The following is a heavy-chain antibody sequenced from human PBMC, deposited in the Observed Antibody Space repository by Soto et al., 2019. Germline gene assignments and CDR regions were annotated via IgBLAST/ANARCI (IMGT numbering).Heavy chain of an antibody. CDR2: VYWDDDK. D-gene: IGHD5-18*01. J-gene: IGHJ5*02. CDR3: AHKGGFGYPES. V-gene: IGHV2-5*02. Sequence: QITLKESGPMLVKPTQALTLTCTCSGFSLTTSGVGVGWIRQPPGKALEWLALVYWDDDKRYSPSLTNRLTLSRDTSKNQVVLTLTNVDPTDTGTYFCAHKGGFGYPESWGQGIKVTVSS. CDR1: GFSLTTSGVG.